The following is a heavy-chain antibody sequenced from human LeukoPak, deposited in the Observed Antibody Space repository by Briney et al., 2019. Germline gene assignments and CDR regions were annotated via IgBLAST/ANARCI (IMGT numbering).Heavy chain of an antibody. CDR3: AGGTGWIFDH. CDR1: GFTFSNYW. J-gene: IGHJ4*02. CDR2: IKKDGSQT. Sequence: TGGSLRLPCAASGFTFSNYWMIWVRQAPGKGLEWVANIKKDGSQTYYEDSVKGRFTISRDNAKNLLYLQMNSLRAEDTAVYYCAGGTGWIFDHWGQGTLVTVSS. D-gene: IGHD6-19*01. V-gene: IGHV3-7*02.